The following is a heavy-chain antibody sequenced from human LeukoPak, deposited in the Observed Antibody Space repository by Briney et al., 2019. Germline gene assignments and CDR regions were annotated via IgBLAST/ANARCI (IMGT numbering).Heavy chain of an antibody. D-gene: IGHD5-18*01. CDR3: ARDERYSYGVRAFDI. V-gene: IGHV1-69*01. CDR1: GGTFSSYA. J-gene: IGHJ3*02. Sequence: SVKVSCKASGGTFSSYAISWVRQAPGQGLEWMGGIIPIFGTANYAQKFQGRVTITADESTSTAYMELSSLRSEDTAVYYCARDERYSYGVRAFDIWGQGTMVTVSS. CDR2: IIPIFGTA.